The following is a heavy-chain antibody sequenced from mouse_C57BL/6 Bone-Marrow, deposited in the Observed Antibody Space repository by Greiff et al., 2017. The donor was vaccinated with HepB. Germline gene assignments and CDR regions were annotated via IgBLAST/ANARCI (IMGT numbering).Heavy chain of an antibody. CDR3: TNHYGSSGGFAY. CDR1: GFTFSNYW. CDR2: IRLKSDNYAT. D-gene: IGHD1-1*01. Sequence: EVQGVESGGGLVQPGGSMKLSCVASGFTFSNYWMNWVRQSPEKGLEWVAQIRLKSDNYATHYAGSVKGRFTISRDDSKSSVYLQMNNLRAEDTGIYYCTNHYGSSGGFAYWGQGTLVTVSA. V-gene: IGHV6-3*01. J-gene: IGHJ3*01.